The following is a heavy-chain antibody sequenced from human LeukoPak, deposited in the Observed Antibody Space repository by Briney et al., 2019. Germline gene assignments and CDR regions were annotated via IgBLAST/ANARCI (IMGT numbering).Heavy chain of an antibody. CDR1: GDSVSSNSAA. V-gene: IGHV6-1*01. J-gene: IGHJ4*02. CDR3: ARDRVVPAANVLGYDY. CDR2: TYYRSKWYN. Sequence: SQTLSLTCAISGDSVSSNSAAWNCIRQSPSRGLEWLGRTYYRSKWYNDYAVSVKSRITINPDTSKNQFSLQLNSVTPEDTAVYYCARDRVVPAANVLGYDYWGQGTLVTVSS. D-gene: IGHD2-2*01.